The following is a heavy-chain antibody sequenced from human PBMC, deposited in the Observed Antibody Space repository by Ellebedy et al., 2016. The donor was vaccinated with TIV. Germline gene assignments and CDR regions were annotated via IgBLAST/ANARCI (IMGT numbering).Heavy chain of an antibody. V-gene: IGHV1-2*02. CDR3: AREGRGTVTSDY. Sequence: ASVKVSXKASGYTFTSYYMHWVRQAPGQGLEWMGWINPNSGGTNYAQKLQGRVTMTTDTSTSTAYMELRSLRSDDTAVYYCAREGRGTVTSDYWGQGTLVTVSS. J-gene: IGHJ4*02. CDR1: GYTFTSYY. D-gene: IGHD4-17*01. CDR2: INPNSGGT.